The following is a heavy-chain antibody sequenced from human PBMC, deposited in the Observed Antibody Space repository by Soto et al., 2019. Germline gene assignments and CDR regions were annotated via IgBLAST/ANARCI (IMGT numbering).Heavy chain of an antibody. D-gene: IGHD1-26*01. CDR3: ARVTVGAVSSNYYYGMDV. Sequence: SETLSLTCTVSGGSISSGDYYWSWIRQPPGKGLEWIGYIYYSGSTYYNPSLKSRVTISVDTSENQFSLKLSSVTAADTAVYYCARVTVGAVSSNYYYGMDVWGQGTTVTVSS. CDR1: GGSISSGDYY. J-gene: IGHJ6*02. V-gene: IGHV4-30-4*01. CDR2: IYYSGST.